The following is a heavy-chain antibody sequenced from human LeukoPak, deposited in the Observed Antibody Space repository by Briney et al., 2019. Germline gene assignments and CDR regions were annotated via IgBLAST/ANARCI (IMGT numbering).Heavy chain of an antibody. CDR1: GFTFSSSS. CDR2: ISSSSSTI. D-gene: IGHD6-13*01. CDR3: ARERDSSSWYAFDI. J-gene: IGHJ3*02. Sequence: PAGGSLRLSCAASGFTFSSSSMNWVRQAPGKGLEWVSYISSSSSTIYYADSVKGRFSVSRDNAKNSLYLQMNSLRDEDTAVYYCARERDSSSWYAFDIWGQGTTVTVSS. V-gene: IGHV3-48*02.